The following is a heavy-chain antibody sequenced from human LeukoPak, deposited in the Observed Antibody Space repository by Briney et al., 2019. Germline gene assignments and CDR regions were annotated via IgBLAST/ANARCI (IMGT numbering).Heavy chain of an antibody. CDR1: AFTFSTYW. CDR3: ARGGFAPDC. J-gene: IGHJ4*02. CDR2: IKEDGSEK. V-gene: IGHV3-7*04. Sequence: PGGSLRLSCAASAFTFSTYWVSWVRQSPGKGLEWVASIKEDGSEKYYLDSVKGRFTISRDNAKDSLYLQMNSLRAEDTAVYYCARGGFAPDCWGQGTLVTVSS.